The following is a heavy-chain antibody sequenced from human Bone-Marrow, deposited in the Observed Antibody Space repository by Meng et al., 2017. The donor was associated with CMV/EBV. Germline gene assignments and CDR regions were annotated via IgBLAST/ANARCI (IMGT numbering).Heavy chain of an antibody. CDR1: GGTFSSYA. D-gene: IGHD3-3*01. J-gene: IGHJ6*02. Sequence: SVKVSCKASGGTFSSYATSWVRQAPGQGLEWMGGIIPIFGTANYAQKFQGRVTITTDESTSTAYMELSSLRSEDTAVYYCAREGSYYDFWSGYYPVYYYYGMDVWGQGTTVTVSS. CDR3: AREGSYYDFWSGYYPVYYYYGMDV. CDR2: IIPIFGTA. V-gene: IGHV1-69*05.